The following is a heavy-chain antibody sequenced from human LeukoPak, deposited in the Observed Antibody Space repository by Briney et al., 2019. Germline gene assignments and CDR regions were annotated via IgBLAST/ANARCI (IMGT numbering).Heavy chain of an antibody. Sequence: TLSLTCTVSGGSISSGGYYWSWIRQHPGKGLEWIGYIYYSGSTYYNPSLKSRVTISVDTSKNQFSLKLSSVTAADTAVYYCARAQDTAMVNFDYWGQGTLVTVSS. CDR2: IYYSGST. CDR3: ARAQDTAMVNFDY. V-gene: IGHV4-31*03. D-gene: IGHD5-18*01. J-gene: IGHJ4*02. CDR1: GGSISSGGYY.